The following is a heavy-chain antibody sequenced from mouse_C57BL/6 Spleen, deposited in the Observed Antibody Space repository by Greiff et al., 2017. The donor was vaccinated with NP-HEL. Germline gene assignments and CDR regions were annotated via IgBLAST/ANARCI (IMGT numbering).Heavy chain of an antibody. D-gene: IGHD1-1*01. CDR1: GYTFTSYW. Sequence: VQLQQPGAELVMPGASVKLSCKASGYTFTSYWMHWVKQRPGQGLEWIGEIDPSDSYTNYNQKFKGKSTLTVDKSSSTAYMQLSSLTSEESAVYYCARKYGSSFYFDYWGQGTTLTVSS. CDR2: IDPSDSYT. J-gene: IGHJ2*01. CDR3: ARKYGSSFYFDY. V-gene: IGHV1-69*01.